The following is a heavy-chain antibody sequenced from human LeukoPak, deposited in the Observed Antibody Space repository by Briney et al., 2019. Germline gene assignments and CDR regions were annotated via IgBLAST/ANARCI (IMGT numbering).Heavy chain of an antibody. Sequence: ASVKVSCKASGYTFTGYYMHWVRQAPGQGLEWMGWINPNSGGTNYAQKFQGRVTMTRDTSISTAYMELSRLRSDDTAVYYCARDHHHNSGWYVPRNDAFDIWGRGTMVTVSS. CDR2: INPNSGGT. D-gene: IGHD6-19*01. J-gene: IGHJ3*02. CDR1: GYTFTGYY. CDR3: ARDHHHNSGWYVPRNDAFDI. V-gene: IGHV1-2*02.